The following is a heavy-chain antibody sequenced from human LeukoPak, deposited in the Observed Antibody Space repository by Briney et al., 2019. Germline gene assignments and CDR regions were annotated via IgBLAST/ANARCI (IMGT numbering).Heavy chain of an antibody. J-gene: IGHJ4*02. CDR3: AEADYGDFAFDY. CDR2: ITRSGGDT. D-gene: IGHD4-17*01. V-gene: IGHV3-23*01. CDR1: GFTFSNYA. Sequence: GGSLRLSCEASGFTFSNYAMSWVRQAPGMGLEWVAAITRSGGDTYYADSVKGRFTIFGDNSKNTLSLQMNSLRAEDKAVYYCAEADYGDFAFDYWGQGTLVTVSS.